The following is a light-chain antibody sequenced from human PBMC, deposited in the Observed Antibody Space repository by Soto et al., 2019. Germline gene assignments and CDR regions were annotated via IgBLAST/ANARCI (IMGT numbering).Light chain of an antibody. CDR3: SSYTDSDTYV. CDR2: EVS. CDR1: SSDVGGYNY. V-gene: IGLV2-14*01. Sequence: QSDLTQPASVSGSPGQSITISCTGTSSDVGGYNYVSWYQQQPGKDPKLIIYEVSNRPSGVSNRCSGSTSGNKASLTISGLHAEDEADYYCSSYTDSDTYVFGPGTKLTVL. J-gene: IGLJ1*01.